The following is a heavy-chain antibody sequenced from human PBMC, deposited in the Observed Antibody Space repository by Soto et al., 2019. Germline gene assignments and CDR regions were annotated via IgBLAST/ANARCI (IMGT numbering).Heavy chain of an antibody. CDR2: ISSSGSTI. CDR1: GCTFSDYY. D-gene: IGHD1-26*01. CDR3: ARGGVGPLEYFQH. J-gene: IGHJ1*01. Sequence: GSLRLACAASGCTFSDYYMGGIRQAPGKGLEWVSYISSSGSTIYYADSVKGRFTISRDNAKNSLYLQMNSLRAEDTAVYYCARGGVGPLEYFQHWGQGTLVTVYS. V-gene: IGHV3-11*01.